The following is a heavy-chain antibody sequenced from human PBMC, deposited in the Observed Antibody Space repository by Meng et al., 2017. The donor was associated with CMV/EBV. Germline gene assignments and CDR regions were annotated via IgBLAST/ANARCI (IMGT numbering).Heavy chain of an antibody. V-gene: IGHV4-34*01. D-gene: IGHD3-3*01. CDR1: GGSFSGYY. J-gene: IGHJ4*02. CDR2: INHSGST. CDR3: ARGRTGEHDFWSGYWADY. Sequence: QGQLQQWAAGLLMPSEALSRTCAVYGGSFSGYYWSWIRQPPGKGLEWIGEINHSGSTNYNPSLKSRVTISVDTSKNQFSLKLSSVTAADTAVYYCARGRTGEHDFWSGYWADYWGQGTLVTVSS.